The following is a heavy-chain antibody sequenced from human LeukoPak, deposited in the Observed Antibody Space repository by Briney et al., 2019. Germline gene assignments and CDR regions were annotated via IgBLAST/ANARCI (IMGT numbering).Heavy chain of an antibody. CDR1: GLTFDDYA. Sequence: GGSLRLSCAASGLTFDDYAMHWVRQAPGKGLEWVSAISGSGGSTYYADSVKGRFTISRDDSKNTLYLQMNSLRAEDTAVYYCAKTKLGYCSGGSCNSRHYRLDYWGQGTLVTVSS. D-gene: IGHD2-15*01. CDR2: ISGSGGST. J-gene: IGHJ4*02. V-gene: IGHV3-23*01. CDR3: AKTKLGYCSGGSCNSRHYRLDY.